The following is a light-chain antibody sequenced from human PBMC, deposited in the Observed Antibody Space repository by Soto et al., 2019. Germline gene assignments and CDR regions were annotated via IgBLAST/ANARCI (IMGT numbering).Light chain of an antibody. V-gene: IGLV2-14*01. CDR2: EVS. Sequence: QSALTQPASVSGSPGQSITISCTGTSSDVGGYNYVSWYQQHPGKAPKLMIYEVSNRPSGVSNRFSGSKSGNTASLTISGLQAEDEADYYCSSYTRRSPLVCGTGTKLNVL. CDR3: SSYTRRSPLV. J-gene: IGLJ1*01. CDR1: SSDVGGYNY.